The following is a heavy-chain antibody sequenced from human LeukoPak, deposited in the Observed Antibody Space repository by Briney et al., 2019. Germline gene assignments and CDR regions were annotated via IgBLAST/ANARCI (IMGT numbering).Heavy chain of an antibody. CDR3: ARDGAKAGPYNWFDP. J-gene: IGHJ5*02. CDR1: GGSISSYY. V-gene: IGHV4-59*12. D-gene: IGHD6-19*01. CDR2: IYYSGST. Sequence: SETLSLTCTVSGGSISSYYWSWIRQPPGKGLEWIGYIYYSGSTSYNPSLKSRVTISVDTSKNQFSLKLSSVTAADTAVYYCARDGAKAGPYNWFDPWGQGTLVTVSS.